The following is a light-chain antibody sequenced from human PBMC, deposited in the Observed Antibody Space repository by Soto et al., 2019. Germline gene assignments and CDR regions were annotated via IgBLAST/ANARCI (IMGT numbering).Light chain of an antibody. CDR2: WAS. Sequence: IVMTQSPDSLAVSLGERATINCKSSQSVFYSSNNKNFLAWYQQKPGQPPKLLIYWASTRESGVPDRISGGGSGTDFTLTISSLQAEDVAVYYCQQYYDTPFTFGGGTKVDIK. V-gene: IGKV4-1*01. CDR3: QQYYDTPFT. CDR1: QSVFYSSNNKNF. J-gene: IGKJ4*01.